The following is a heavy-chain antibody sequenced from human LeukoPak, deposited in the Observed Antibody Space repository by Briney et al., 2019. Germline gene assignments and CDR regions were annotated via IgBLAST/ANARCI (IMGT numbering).Heavy chain of an antibody. J-gene: IGHJ3*02. CDR2: INPSGGST. D-gene: IGHD5-12*01. CDR3: ARVRYSGYQTRDAFDI. CDR1: GYTFTSYY. V-gene: IGHV1-46*01. Sequence: ASVKVSCKASGYTFTSYYMHWVRQAPGQGLEWMGIINPSGGSTSYAQKFQGRVTMTRDTSTSTVYMELSSLRSEDTAVYYCARVRYSGYQTRDAFDIWGQGTMVTVSS.